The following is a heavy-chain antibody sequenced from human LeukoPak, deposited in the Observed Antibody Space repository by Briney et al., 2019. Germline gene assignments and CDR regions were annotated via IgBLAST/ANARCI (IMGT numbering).Heavy chain of an antibody. V-gene: IGHV4-39*01. CDR1: GDSISSSNYY. J-gene: IGHJ4*02. D-gene: IGHD5-12*01. CDR2: MLYSGNA. CDR3: ARHRPYGGYDD. Sequence: PSETLSLTCIVSGDSISSSNYYWGWLRQPPGEGPEWIGSMLYSGNAYYNPSLKRRVAIYADTSTNELSLRVNSVIAADAAVYFCARHRPYGGYDDWGQGTLVTVSS.